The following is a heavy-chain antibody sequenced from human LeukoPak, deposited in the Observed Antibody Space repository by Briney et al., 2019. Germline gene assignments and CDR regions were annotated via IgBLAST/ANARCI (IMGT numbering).Heavy chain of an antibody. J-gene: IGHJ6*03. V-gene: IGHV4-4*07. Sequence: SETLSLTCTVSGGSISSYYWSWIRQPAGKGLERIGRIYTSGSTNYNPPLKSRVTMSVDTSKNQFSLKLSSVTAADTAVYYCARGSEYYDSSGYTYYYYMDVWGKGTTVTVSS. CDR2: IYTSGST. D-gene: IGHD3-22*01. CDR1: GGSISSYY. CDR3: ARGSEYYDSSGYTYYYYMDV.